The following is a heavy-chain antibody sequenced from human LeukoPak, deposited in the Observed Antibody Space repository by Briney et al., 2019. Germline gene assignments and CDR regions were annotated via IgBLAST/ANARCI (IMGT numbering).Heavy chain of an antibody. V-gene: IGHV1-18*01. J-gene: IGHJ5*02. CDR1: GYYS. CDR2: IGAYNGNT. Sequence: GASVKVSCKASGYYSISWVRQAPGQGLEWMGWIGAYNGNTKYAPKLQGRVTMTTDTYTNTAYMELRSLTSDDTAVYFCARDLNLHYYDSSGRGLDPWGQGTLVTVSS. D-gene: IGHD3-22*01. CDR3: ARDLNLHYYDSSGRGLDP.